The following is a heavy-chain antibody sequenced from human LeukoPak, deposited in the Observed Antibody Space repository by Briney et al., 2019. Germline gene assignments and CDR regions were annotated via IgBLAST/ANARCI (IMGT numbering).Heavy chain of an antibody. CDR2: IWYDGSNK. V-gene: IGHV3-33*08. J-gene: IGHJ4*02. CDR1: GFTFDDYG. D-gene: IGHD2-2*02. CDR3: ARDRVVVPAAIGYFDY. Sequence: PGGSLRLSCAASGFTFDDYGMTWVRQAPGKGLEWVAVIWYDGSNKYYADSVKGRFTISRDNSKNTLYLQMNSLRAEDTAVYYCARDRVVVPAAIGYFDYWGQGTLVTVSS.